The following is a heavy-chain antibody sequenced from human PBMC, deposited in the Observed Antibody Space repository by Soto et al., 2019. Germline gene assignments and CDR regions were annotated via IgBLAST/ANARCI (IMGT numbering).Heavy chain of an antibody. Sequence: QVQLVESGGGVVQPGRSLSLSCAASGFTFSSYGMHWVRQAPGKGLEWVAVISYDGSNKYYADSVKGRFTISRDNSKNTLYRQMNSLRAEDTAVYYCAKGKATYYYDSSCHYWGQGTLVTVSS. CDR3: AKGKATYYYDSSCHY. D-gene: IGHD3-22*01. J-gene: IGHJ4*02. CDR1: GFTFSSYG. CDR2: ISYDGSNK. V-gene: IGHV3-30*18.